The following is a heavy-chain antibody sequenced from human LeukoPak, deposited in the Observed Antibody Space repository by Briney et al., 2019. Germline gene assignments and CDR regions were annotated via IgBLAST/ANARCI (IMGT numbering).Heavy chain of an antibody. CDR1: GGSISSYY. Sequence: SETLSPPCTVSGGSISSYYWSWIRQPPGKGLEWIGYIYYSGSTSYTPSLKGRVAMSIDTSKNQLSLTVSSVTAADTAVYYCARQPPGTFDYWGQGSLVTVSS. CDR2: IYYSGST. J-gene: IGHJ4*02. V-gene: IGHV4-59*08. CDR3: ARQPPGTFDY. D-gene: IGHD1-1*01.